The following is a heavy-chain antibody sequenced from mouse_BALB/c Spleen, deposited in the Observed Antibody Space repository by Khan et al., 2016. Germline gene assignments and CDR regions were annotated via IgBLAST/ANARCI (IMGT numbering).Heavy chain of an antibody. D-gene: IGHD1-2*01. CDR2: INSNGGST. CDR1: GFTFSSYG. Sequence: EVELVESGGGLVQPGGSLKLSCAASGFTFSSYGMSWVRQTPDKRLELVATINSNGGSTYYPDSVKGRFTISRDTAKNTLYLQMSSLKSEDTAMYYCARGGYGYHYFDYWGQGTTLTVSS. V-gene: IGHV5-6-3*01. J-gene: IGHJ2*01. CDR3: ARGGYGYHYFDY.